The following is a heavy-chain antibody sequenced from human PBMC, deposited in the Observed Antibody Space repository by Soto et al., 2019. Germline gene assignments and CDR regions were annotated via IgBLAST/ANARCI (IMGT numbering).Heavy chain of an antibody. Sequence: ETLPLTSTVSGGCIRHHHWSWIRQPPGKGLEWIGRVYSTGTTNYNPSLRSRVAMSVDPSKKQFSLRLQSVTAADTAIYFCARDEYYDSNNWCEHWGLGTLGSVSS. V-gene: IGHV4-4*07. CDR2: VYSTGTT. D-gene: IGHD3-22*01. J-gene: IGHJ5*02. CDR3: ARDEYYDSNNWCEH. CDR1: GGCIRHHH.